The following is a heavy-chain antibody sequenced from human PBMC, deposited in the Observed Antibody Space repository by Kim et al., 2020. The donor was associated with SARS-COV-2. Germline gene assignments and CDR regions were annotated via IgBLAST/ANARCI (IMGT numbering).Heavy chain of an antibody. Sequence: SETLSLTCTVSGDSISSSFYYWGWIRQPPGKGLEWIGSIHYSGTTYYNPSLKSRVTISVDTSKNQFSLKLSSVTAADTAVYYCARQGAAGTYAFDIWGHGTMVTVSS. D-gene: IGHD6-13*01. V-gene: IGHV4-39*01. CDR1: GDSISSSFYY. CDR3: ARQGAAGTYAFDI. CDR2: IHYSGTT. J-gene: IGHJ3*02.